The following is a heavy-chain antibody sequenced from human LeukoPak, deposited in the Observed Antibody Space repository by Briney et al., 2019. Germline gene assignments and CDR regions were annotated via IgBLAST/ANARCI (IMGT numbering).Heavy chain of an antibody. Sequence: GGSLGLSCAASGLIVSSNYMNWVRQAPGKGLEWVSVIYTAGSAYYADSVKGRFTISRDNSKNTLYLQMNSLRAEDTAVYYCARDQSYYGSGSRNFDYWGQGTLVTVSS. D-gene: IGHD3-10*01. CDR2: IYTAGSA. J-gene: IGHJ4*02. CDR3: ARDQSYYGSGSRNFDY. V-gene: IGHV3-53*05. CDR1: GLIVSSNY.